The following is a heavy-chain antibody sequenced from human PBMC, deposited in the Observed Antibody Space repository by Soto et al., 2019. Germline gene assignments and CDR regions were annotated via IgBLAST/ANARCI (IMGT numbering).Heavy chain of an antibody. CDR1: GFTFSSYD. CDR2: IGTGGDT. Sequence: GGSLRLSCAASGFTFSSYDMHWVRQATGKGLEWVSAIGTGGDTYYPGSVKGRFTISRENAKNSLYLQMNSLGAEDTAVYYCARDGSGRVYGMDVWGQGTTVTVSS. V-gene: IGHV3-13*01. CDR3: ARDGSGRVYGMDV. D-gene: IGHD3-10*01. J-gene: IGHJ6*02.